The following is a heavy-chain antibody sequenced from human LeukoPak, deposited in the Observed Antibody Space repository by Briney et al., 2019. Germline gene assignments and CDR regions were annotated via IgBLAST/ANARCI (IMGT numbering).Heavy chain of an antibody. J-gene: IGHJ4*02. Sequence: SGGPLRLSCAASGFTFSSYGMHWVRQAPGKGLEWVAVIWYDGSNKYYADSVKGRFTISRDNSKNTLYLQMNSLRAEDTAVYYCAKAIVGRKMVFDYWGQGTLVTVSS. CDR3: AKAIVGRKMVFDY. V-gene: IGHV3-33*06. CDR2: IWYDGSNK. CDR1: GFTFSSYG. D-gene: IGHD3-3*01.